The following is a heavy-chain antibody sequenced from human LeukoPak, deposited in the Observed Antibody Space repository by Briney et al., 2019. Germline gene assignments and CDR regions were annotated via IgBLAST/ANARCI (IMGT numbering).Heavy chain of an antibody. CDR2: IKQDGSEK. J-gene: IGHJ4*02. Sequence: GGSLRLSCAASGFTFSSYWMSWVRQAPGKGLEWVANIKQDGSEKYYVDSVKGRFTISRDNAKNSLYLQMNSLRAEDTAVYYCARLLKSIAVAGTGDYWGQGTLVTVSS. D-gene: IGHD6-19*01. CDR1: GFTFSSYW. CDR3: ARLLKSIAVAGTGDY. V-gene: IGHV3-7*01.